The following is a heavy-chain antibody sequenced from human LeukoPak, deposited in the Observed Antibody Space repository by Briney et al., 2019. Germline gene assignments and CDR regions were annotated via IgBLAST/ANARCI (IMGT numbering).Heavy chain of an antibody. D-gene: IGHD6-19*01. J-gene: IGHJ5*02. Sequence: ASVKVSCKASGYTFTTYGISWVRQAPGQGLEWMGWISTYNGNTNYAQKLQGRVTMTTDTSTSTAYMELRSLRSDDTAVYYCARVWLSDSSGWFRGDWFDPWGQGTLVTVSS. CDR3: ARVWLSDSSGWFRGDWFDP. V-gene: IGHV1-18*01. CDR2: ISTYNGNT. CDR1: GYTFTTYG.